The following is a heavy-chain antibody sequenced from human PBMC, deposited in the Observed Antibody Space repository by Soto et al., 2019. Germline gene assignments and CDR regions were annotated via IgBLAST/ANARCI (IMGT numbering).Heavy chain of an antibody. CDR3: AGEKVGNGDYLYVY. CDR2: IIPIFGTA. D-gene: IGHD4-17*01. Sequence: VASLKVSCKASGGTFSSYAISGVRKAPGQGRERMVGIIPIFGTANYAQKFQGRVTITADESTSTAYMELSSLSSEDTAVYYCAGEKVGNGDYLYVYWGQGTLVTVSS. J-gene: IGHJ4*02. V-gene: IGHV1-69*01. CDR1: GGTFSSYA.